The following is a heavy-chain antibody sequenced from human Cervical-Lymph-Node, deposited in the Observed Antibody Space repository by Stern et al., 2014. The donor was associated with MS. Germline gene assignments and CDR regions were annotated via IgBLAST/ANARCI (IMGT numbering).Heavy chain of an antibody. D-gene: IGHD3-16*01. Sequence: QVQLVQSGAAVKKPGASVKVSCKASGYTFTSYAIHWVRQAPGQSLEWMGWINAGNGNTKYSQKFQGRVTITRDTSANIVYMDLSRLRSEDTAKYYCARWGMRGPHDWYFALWGRGTLVTVSS. J-gene: IGHJ2*01. V-gene: IGHV1-3*01. CDR2: INAGNGNT. CDR3: ARWGMRGPHDWYFAL. CDR1: GYTFTSYA.